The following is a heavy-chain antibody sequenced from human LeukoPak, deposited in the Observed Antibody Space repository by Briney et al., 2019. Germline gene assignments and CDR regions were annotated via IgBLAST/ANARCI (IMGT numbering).Heavy chain of an antibody. CDR3: VTDANRILGARGTGY. J-gene: IGHJ4*02. CDR2: IKNKHEHQAT. V-gene: IGHV3-15*07. D-gene: IGHD1-26*01. Sequence: GGSLRLSCAASGFDFSGAYMNWVRQAPGKGLEWVGLIKNKHEHQATDYAAPVRERFIITRDDSSSTLFLQMNSLKTEDTAVYYCVTDANRILGARGTGYWGQGILVTVSS. CDR1: GFDFSGAY.